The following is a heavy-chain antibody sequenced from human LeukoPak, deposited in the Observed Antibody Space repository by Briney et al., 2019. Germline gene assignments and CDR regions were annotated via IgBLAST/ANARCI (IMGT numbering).Heavy chain of an antibody. Sequence: PGGSLRLSCAASGFTFSNFAMNWVRQAPGKGLEWVSSISESGDDTAYADSVKGRFIISRDNAENSLYLQMNSLRVEDTAFYYCARDLAYSRLDYWGQGMLVTVSS. J-gene: IGHJ4*02. D-gene: IGHD5-18*01. CDR3: ARDLAYSRLDY. CDR2: ISESGDDT. CDR1: GFTFSNFA. V-gene: IGHV3-23*01.